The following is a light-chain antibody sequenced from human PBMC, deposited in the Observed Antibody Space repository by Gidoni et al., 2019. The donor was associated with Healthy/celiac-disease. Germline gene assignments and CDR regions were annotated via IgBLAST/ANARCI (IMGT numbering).Light chain of an antibody. V-gene: IGKV3-20*01. Sequence: TVLTQSPGTLSLSPGERATLSCRASQSVSSSYLAWYQQKPGQAPRLLIYGASSRATGIPDRFSGSGSGTDFTLTISRLEPEDFAVYYCQQYSSSPRTFGQXTKVEIK. CDR3: QQYSSSPRT. J-gene: IGKJ1*01. CDR2: GAS. CDR1: QSVSSSY.